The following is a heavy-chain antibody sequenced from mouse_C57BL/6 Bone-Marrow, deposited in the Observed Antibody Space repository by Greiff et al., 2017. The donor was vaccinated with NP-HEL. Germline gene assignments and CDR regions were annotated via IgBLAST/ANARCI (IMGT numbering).Heavy chain of an antibody. Sequence: QVQLQQPGADLVKPGASVKLSCKASGYTFTSYWMHWVKQRPGRGLEWIGRIDPNSGGTKFNEKFKTKATLTVDKPSSTAYMQLSSLTSEDSAVYYLARYYYGSRGWYFDVWGTGTTVTVSS. J-gene: IGHJ1*03. CDR1: GYTFTSYW. CDR2: IDPNSGGT. D-gene: IGHD1-1*01. CDR3: ARYYYGSRGWYFDV. V-gene: IGHV1-72*01.